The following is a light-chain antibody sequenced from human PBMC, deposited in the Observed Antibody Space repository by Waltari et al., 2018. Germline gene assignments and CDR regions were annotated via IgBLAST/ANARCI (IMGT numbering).Light chain of an antibody. CDR3: ALYMGSGIWV. CDR1: PGPIHTTSY. Sequence: QTVVTHEPSLSVSPGRTVTPPCHLGPGPIHTTSYASWYQQRPGQAPRTLVYKANRRSSGVPDRFSGSILGNKAALTITGAEADEESDYYCALYMGSGIWVCGGGTKLTVL. J-gene: IGLJ3*02. CDR2: KAN. V-gene: IGLV8-61*01.